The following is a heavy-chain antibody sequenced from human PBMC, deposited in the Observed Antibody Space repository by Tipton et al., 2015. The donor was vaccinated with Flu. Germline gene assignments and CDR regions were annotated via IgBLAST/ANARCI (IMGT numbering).Heavy chain of an antibody. CDR2: IHPSGNA. Sequence: TLSLTCSVSGDSIGSRYYWGWIRQPPGGGLEWIGNIHPSGNAYYNPSLESRVTISMDTSKSQFSLKVGSVTAADTGVYYCARGLFSYGLDSWGQGTLVTVSS. D-gene: IGHD3-10*01. CDR1: GDSIGSRYY. V-gene: IGHV4-38-2*02. J-gene: IGHJ4*02. CDR3: ARGLFSYGLDS.